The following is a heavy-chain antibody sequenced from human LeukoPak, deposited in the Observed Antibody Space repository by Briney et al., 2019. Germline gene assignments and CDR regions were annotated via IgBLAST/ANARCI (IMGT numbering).Heavy chain of an antibody. V-gene: IGHV3-7*01. CDR3: ARDYYDSSGYYEGDY. D-gene: IGHD3-22*01. J-gene: IGHJ4*02. CDR2: IKQDGSEK. CDR1: GFTFSSYW. Sequence: GGSLRLSCAASGFTFSSYWMSWVRQAPGKGLEWVANIKQDGSEKYYVDSVKGRFTISRDNAKNSLYLQINSLRAEDTAVYYCARDYYDSSGYYEGDYWGQGTLVTVSS.